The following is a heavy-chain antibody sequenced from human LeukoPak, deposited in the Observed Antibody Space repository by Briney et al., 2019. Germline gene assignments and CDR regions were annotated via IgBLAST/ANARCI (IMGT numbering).Heavy chain of an antibody. CDR2: ISGSGGST. J-gene: IGHJ1*01. V-gene: IGHV3-23*01. CDR1: GFTFSSYA. CDR3: AKGRHRPEYFQH. Sequence: GGSLRLSCAASGFTFSSYAMSWVRQAPGKGPDRVSAISGSGGSTYYADSVKGRFTISRDNSKNTLYLQMNSLRAEDTAVYYCAKGRHRPEYFQHWGQGTLVTVSS.